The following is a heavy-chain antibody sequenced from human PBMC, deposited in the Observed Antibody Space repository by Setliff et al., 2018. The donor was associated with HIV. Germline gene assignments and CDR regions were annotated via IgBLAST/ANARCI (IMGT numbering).Heavy chain of an antibody. CDR3: ARQSGYTRGWDIFGLVAGSFDI. V-gene: IGHV4-39*01. J-gene: IGHJ3*02. CDR1: DGSISSSSYY. Sequence: SETLSLTYNVSDGSISSSSYYWAWIRQPPGKGLEWIGTIYYSGNTYYRPSLKSRVTVSIDTSKNQFSLRLNSVTAADTAVYYCARQSGYTRGWDIFGLVAGSFDIWGQGTMVTVSS. D-gene: IGHD3-3*01. CDR2: IYYSGNT.